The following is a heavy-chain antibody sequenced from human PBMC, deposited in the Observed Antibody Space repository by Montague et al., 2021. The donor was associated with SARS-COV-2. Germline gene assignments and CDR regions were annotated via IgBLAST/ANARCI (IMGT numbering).Heavy chain of an antibody. CDR1: GSFISSGNW. CDR2: IFHSGAA. Sequence: SETLSLTCAVSGSFISSGNWWSWVRQPPGKGLEWIGEIFHSGAASYNPSLKSRLTISMDKSKNEFSLKLSSVTAADTAMYYCARDFVAAVPDRFDSWGQGVLVTVSS. V-gene: IGHV4/OR15-8*02. CDR3: ARDFVAAVPDRFDS. D-gene: IGHD6-13*01. J-gene: IGHJ4*02.